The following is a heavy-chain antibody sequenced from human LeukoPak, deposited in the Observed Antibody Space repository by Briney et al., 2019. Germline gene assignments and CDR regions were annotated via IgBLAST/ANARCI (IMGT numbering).Heavy chain of an antibody. CDR3: AKDSRSITMVRGVFQH. V-gene: IGHV3-23*01. CDR2: ISGSGGST. Sequence: GGSLRLSCAASGFTFSSYAMSWVRQAPGKGLEWVSAISGSGGSTYYADSVKGRFTISRDNSKNTLYLQMNSLRAEDTAVYYCAKDSRSITMVRGVFQHWGQGTLVTVSS. CDR1: GFTFSSYA. D-gene: IGHD3-10*01. J-gene: IGHJ1*01.